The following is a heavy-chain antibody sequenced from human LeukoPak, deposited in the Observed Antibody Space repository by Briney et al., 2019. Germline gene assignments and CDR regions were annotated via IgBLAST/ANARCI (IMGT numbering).Heavy chain of an antibody. V-gene: IGHV3-23*01. Sequence: GGSLRLSCAASGFTFSNSGMSWVRQAPGKGLEWVSAISDSGASTYYAESVKGRFTISRDNSKNTLYLQMNSLRAEDTAVYYCAKDFFQDEGYWGQGTLVTVSS. CDR1: GFTFSNSG. CDR3: AKDFFQDEGY. CDR2: ISDSGAST. J-gene: IGHJ4*02. D-gene: IGHD3-3*01.